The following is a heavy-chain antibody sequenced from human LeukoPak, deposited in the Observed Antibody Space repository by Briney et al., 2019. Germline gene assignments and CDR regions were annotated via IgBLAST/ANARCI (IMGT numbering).Heavy chain of an antibody. CDR2: ISYDGSNK. CDR3: ARGDQQWLVLAFDI. Sequence: GGSLRLSCAASGFTFSSYAMHWVRQAPGKGLEWVAVISYDGSNKYYADSVKGRFTISRDNSKNTLYLQMNSLRAEDTAVYYCARGDQQWLVLAFDIWGQGTLVTVSS. D-gene: IGHD6-19*01. CDR1: GFTFSSYA. V-gene: IGHV3-30-3*01. J-gene: IGHJ4*02.